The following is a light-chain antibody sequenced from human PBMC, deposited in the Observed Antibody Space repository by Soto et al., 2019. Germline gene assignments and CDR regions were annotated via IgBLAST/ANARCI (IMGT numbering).Light chain of an antibody. J-gene: IGKJ2*01. V-gene: IGKV1-13*02. CDR2: RAS. CDR3: QQYNAHPYT. Sequence: AIQLTQSPSSLSADVGDRVTITCRASQGINNDVAWFQQKPGTTPKLLIYRASTLQSGVPSRFAGSGSGTEFTLTINNLQPDDYASYFCQQYNAHPYTFGQGTKLEIK. CDR1: QGINND.